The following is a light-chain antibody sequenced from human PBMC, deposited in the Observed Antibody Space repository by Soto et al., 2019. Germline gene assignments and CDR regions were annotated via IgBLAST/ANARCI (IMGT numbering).Light chain of an antibody. CDR2: GAS. V-gene: IGKV3-15*01. J-gene: IGKJ2*01. CDR3: QQYNKWPPYT. Sequence: EIVMTQSPANLSVSPGERATLSCRASQSVSSNLAWYQQKPGQGPRLLIYGASTRATGIPARFSGSGSGTEFPLTISSPQSEDFAVYYCQQYNKWPPYTFGQGTKVEIK. CDR1: QSVSSN.